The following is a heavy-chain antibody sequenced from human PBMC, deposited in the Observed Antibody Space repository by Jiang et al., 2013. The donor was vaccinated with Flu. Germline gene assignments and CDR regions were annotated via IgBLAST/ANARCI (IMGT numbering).Heavy chain of an antibody. CDR2: IYYSGST. Sequence: GLVKPSETLSLTCTVSGGSISSYYWSWIRQPPGKGLEWIGFIYYSGSTNHNPSLKSRVTISVDTSKNQFSLKLNSVTAADTAVYYCARHAPGYYDYWGQGTLVTVSS. CDR3: ARHAPGYYDY. V-gene: IGHV4-59*08. J-gene: IGHJ4*02. CDR1: GGSISSYY.